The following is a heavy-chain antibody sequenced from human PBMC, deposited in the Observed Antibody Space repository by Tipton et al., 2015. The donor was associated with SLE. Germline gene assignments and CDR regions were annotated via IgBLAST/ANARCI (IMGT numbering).Heavy chain of an antibody. J-gene: IGHJ4*02. Sequence: WVRQAPGKGLEWIGSIYYSGSTYYNPSLKSRVTISVDTSKNQFSLKLSSVTAADTAVYYCARVGYYDSSGYSYWGQGTLVTVSS. CDR3: ARVGYYDSSGYSY. V-gene: IGHV4-39*07. D-gene: IGHD3-22*01. CDR2: IYYSGST.